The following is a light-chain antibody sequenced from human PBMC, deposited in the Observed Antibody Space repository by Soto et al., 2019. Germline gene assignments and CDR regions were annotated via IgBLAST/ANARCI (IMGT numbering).Light chain of an antibody. Sequence: QPVLTQSSSASASLGSSVKLTCTLSSGHSSYMIAWHQQQPGKAPRYLMMLGGAGIHKKGSGIPDRFSGSSSGADRYLTISSLQSDDEADYYCETWGSDTQVFGGGTKLTVL. CDR1: SGHSSYM. CDR3: ETWGSDTQV. V-gene: IGLV4-60*03. J-gene: IGLJ3*02. CDR2: LGGAGIH.